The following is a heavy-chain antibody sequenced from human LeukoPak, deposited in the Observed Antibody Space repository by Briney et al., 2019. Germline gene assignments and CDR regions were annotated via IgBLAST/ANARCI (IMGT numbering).Heavy chain of an antibody. CDR3: AKDRPNYYESNGHYYRQNGDY. V-gene: IGHV3-23*01. CDR1: GFNFNIYA. Sequence: GGSLRLSCAASGFNFNIYAMSWVRQAPGKGLEWVSSISSNSVYTYYGDSVKGRFTVSRDNSKNTLYLQMNSLRAEGTAIYYCAKDRPNYYESNGHYYRQNGDYWGQGTLVTVSS. J-gene: IGHJ4*02. CDR2: ISSNSVYT. D-gene: IGHD3-22*01.